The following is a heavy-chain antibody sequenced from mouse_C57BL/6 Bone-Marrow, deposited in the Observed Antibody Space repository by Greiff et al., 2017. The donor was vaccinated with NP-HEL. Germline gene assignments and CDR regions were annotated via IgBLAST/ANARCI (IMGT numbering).Heavy chain of an antibody. CDR1: GFTFSSYA. CDR2: ISDGGSYT. D-gene: IGHD3-3*01. V-gene: IGHV5-4*03. J-gene: IGHJ3*01. CDR3: ARGWAWFAY. Sequence: EVKLVESGGGLVKPGGSLKLSCAASGFTFSSYAMSWVRQTPEKRLEWVATISDGGSYTYYPDNVKGRFTISRDNAKNNLYLQMSHLKSEDTAMYYCARGWAWFAYWGQGTLVTVSA.